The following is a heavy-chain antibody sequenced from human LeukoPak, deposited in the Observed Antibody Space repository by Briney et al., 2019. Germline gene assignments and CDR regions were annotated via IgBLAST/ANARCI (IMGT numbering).Heavy chain of an antibody. J-gene: IGHJ5*02. Sequence: ASVKVSSTASGGTFTSYAISWVRQAPGQGLEWMGGIIPIFRTANYAQKFQGRVTITTDESTSTAYMELSSLRSEDTAVYYCARSPHAFHGSGSTYNCFDPWGQGTLVTVSS. D-gene: IGHD3-10*01. CDR1: GGTFTSYA. V-gene: IGHV1-69*05. CDR3: ARSPHAFHGSGSTYNCFDP. CDR2: IIPIFRTA.